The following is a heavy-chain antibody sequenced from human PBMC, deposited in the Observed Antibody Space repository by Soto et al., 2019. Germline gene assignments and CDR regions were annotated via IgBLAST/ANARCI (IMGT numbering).Heavy chain of an antibody. J-gene: IGHJ4*01. Sequence: SVKVSCKASGGTFSNHLSSWVRQAPGQGLEWMGTIISLFGTLNYAQKLQGRVTLSADRSTSTAYMELSSLRSDDTAVYYCASGSLYGSGSYPVDYWGQGTLVTVSS. CDR3: ASGSLYGSGSYPVDY. D-gene: IGHD3-10*01. CDR2: IISLFGTL. CDR1: GGTFSNHL. V-gene: IGHV1-69*06.